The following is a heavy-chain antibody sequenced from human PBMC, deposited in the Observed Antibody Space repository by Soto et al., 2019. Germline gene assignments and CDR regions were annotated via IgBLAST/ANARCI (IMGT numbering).Heavy chain of an antibody. J-gene: IGHJ4*02. CDR2: ISYDGSNK. D-gene: IGHD3-9*01. CDR3: AKHGLRYFDWPVYFDY. CDR1: GFTFSSYG. V-gene: IGHV3-30*18. Sequence: PGGSLRLSCAASGFTFSSYGMHWVRQAPGKGLEWVAVISYDGSNKYYADSVKGRFTISRDNSKNTLYLQMNSLRAEDTAVYYCAKHGLRYFDWPVYFDYWGQGTLVTVSS.